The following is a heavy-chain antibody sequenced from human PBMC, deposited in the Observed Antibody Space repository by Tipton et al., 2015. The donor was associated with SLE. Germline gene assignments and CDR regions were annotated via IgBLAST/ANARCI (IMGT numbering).Heavy chain of an antibody. CDR2: LNPSDGRT. CDR1: EHIFSNYH. D-gene: IGHD3-10*01. V-gene: IGHV1-46*01. J-gene: IGHJ2*01. Sequence: QLVQSGAEVKKPGASVKVSCKASEHIFSNYHIHWVRQAPGQGLEWMGTLNPSDGRTTYARKFQGRVSMTTDTSTSIAYMELGSLRSEDTAVYYCARAPSRSYWYFDLWGRGTLVTVSS. CDR3: ARAPSRSYWYFDL.